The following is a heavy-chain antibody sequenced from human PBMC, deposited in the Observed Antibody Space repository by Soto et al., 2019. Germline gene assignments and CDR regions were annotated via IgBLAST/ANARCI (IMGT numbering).Heavy chain of an antibody. D-gene: IGHD5-18*01. Sequence: EVHLVESGGALVQPGRSLRLSCAASGFTFDDYAMHWVRQPPGKGPEWVSGISWISASIGYADSVRGRFTISRDNAKKSLYLQMNSLRTEDTAVYFCGKDRTTMVRMCDYWGQGTLVTVSS. CDR2: ISWISASI. CDR3: GKDRTTMVRMCDY. CDR1: GFTFDDYA. V-gene: IGHV3-9*01. J-gene: IGHJ4*02.